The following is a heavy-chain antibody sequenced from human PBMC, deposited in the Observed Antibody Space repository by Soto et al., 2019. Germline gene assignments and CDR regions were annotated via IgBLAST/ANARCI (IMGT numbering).Heavy chain of an antibody. V-gene: IGHV1-69*01. J-gene: IGHJ5*02. Sequence: QVLLVQSGAEMKQPGSSVSVSCRASGDSFTNYAFTGVRQAPGQGAEWLGGIILALGTPHYSQRFQGRLTITADESSSTVYMEVGSLRLDDTAVYYCGRYCTNTKCRGGYYRDPWGQGPLLTVS. CDR1: GDSFTNYA. CDR3: GRYCTNTKCRGGYYRDP. CDR2: IILALGTP. D-gene: IGHD2-8*01.